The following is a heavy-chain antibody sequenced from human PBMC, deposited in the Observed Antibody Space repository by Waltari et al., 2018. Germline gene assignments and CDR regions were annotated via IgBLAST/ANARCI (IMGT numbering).Heavy chain of an antibody. CDR1: GYTFTSRG. V-gene: IGHV1-18*01. Sequence: QVQLVQSGGEMKEPGASVKVSCKASGYTFTSRGINWVRQAPGQGLEWMGWINTQNGSTNYAQNLQGRVTMTADTSTTTAYMELRSLKFDDTAIYYCARTCISAACYMIYWGQGTLVTVSA. CDR3: ARTCISAACYMIY. D-gene: IGHD2-2*02. CDR2: INTQNGST. J-gene: IGHJ4*02.